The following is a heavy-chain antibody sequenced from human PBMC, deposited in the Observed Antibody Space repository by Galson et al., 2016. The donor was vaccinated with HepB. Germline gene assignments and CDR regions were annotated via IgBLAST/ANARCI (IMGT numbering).Heavy chain of an antibody. V-gene: IGHV3-53*01. Sequence: SLRLSCAASGFDVSDNYISWVRQAPGKGLEWVAVIYTGGTTCYADSVKGRFTISRDNSENTVFLQISSLRAEDTAVYYCARSTHVPAAVLPYYYYGLDVWGQGTTVTVSS. J-gene: IGHJ6*02. D-gene: IGHD2-15*01. CDR3: ARSTHVPAAVLPYYYYGLDV. CDR1: GFDVSDNY. CDR2: IYTGGTT.